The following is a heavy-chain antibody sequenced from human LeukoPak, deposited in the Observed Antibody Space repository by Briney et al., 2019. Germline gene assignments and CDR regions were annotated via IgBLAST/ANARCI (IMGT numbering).Heavy chain of an antibody. D-gene: IGHD6-13*01. Sequence: GASVKVSCKASGYTFTGYYMHWVRQAPGQGLEGMGWINPNNGGTNYAQKFPGRVTMIRDTSISTAYMELSSLRSDDTAVYYCARSPRTWQHRGPFFDYWGQGTLVTVSS. CDR3: ARSPRTWQHRGPFFDY. CDR1: GYTFTGYY. J-gene: IGHJ4*02. V-gene: IGHV1-2*02. CDR2: INPNNGGT.